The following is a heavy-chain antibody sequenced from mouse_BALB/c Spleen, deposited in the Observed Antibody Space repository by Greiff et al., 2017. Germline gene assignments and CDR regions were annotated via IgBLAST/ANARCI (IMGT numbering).Heavy chain of an antibody. Sequence: EVQLVESGGGLVQPGGSRKLSCAASGFTFSSFGMHWVRQAPEKGLEWVAYISSGSSTIYYADTVKGRFTISRDNPKNTLFLQMTSLRSEDTAMYYCARSHYRYDGFDYWGQGTTLTVSS. V-gene: IGHV5-17*02. CDR3: ARSHYRYDGFDY. J-gene: IGHJ2*01. CDR2: ISSGSSTI. D-gene: IGHD2-14*01. CDR1: GFTFSSFG.